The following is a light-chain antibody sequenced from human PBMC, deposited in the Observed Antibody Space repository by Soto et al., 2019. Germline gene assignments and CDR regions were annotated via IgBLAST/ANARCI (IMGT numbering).Light chain of an antibody. Sequence: EFVLTQSPGTLSLSPGERATLSCRASQSVSRDFIAWYQQRPGQAPRLLIYGISRRATGTPDRIVGSGSGTDCTLTISRLEPEDFAVYYCQQYTTSPVTFGQGTKVEIK. CDR3: QQYTTSPVT. V-gene: IGKV3-20*01. J-gene: IGKJ1*01. CDR1: QSVSRDF. CDR2: GIS.